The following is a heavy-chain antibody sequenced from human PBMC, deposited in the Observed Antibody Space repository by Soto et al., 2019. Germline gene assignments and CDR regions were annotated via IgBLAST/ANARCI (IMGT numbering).Heavy chain of an antibody. CDR3: ARGAAAAGDYYGMDV. Sequence: PVGSLRLSCAASGFTFSSYDMHWVRQATGKGLEWVSAIGTAGDPYYPGSVKGRFTISRENAKNSLYLQMNSLRAGDTAVYYCARGAAAAGDYYGMDVWGQGTTVTVSS. J-gene: IGHJ6*02. V-gene: IGHV3-13*05. CDR2: IGTAGDP. CDR1: GFTFSSYD. D-gene: IGHD6-13*01.